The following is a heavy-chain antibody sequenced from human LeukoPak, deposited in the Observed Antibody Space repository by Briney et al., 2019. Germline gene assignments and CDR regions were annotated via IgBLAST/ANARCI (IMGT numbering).Heavy chain of an antibody. CDR2: IIPIFGTA. Sequence: SVKVSCKASGGTFSNYAISWVRQAPGQGLEWMGGIIPIFGTANYAQKFQGRVTITADESTSTAYMELSSLRSEDTAVYYCARDHSGSYSVAWYNWFDPWGQGTLVTVSS. CDR3: ARDHSGSYSVAWYNWFDP. J-gene: IGHJ5*02. V-gene: IGHV1-69*13. CDR1: GGTFSNYA. D-gene: IGHD1-26*01.